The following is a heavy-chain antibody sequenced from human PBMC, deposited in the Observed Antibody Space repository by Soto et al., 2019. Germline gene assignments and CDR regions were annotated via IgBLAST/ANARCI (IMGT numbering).Heavy chain of an antibody. D-gene: IGHD2-2*01. V-gene: IGHV3-30-3*01. CDR3: ARGPSSLTRFDY. CDR2: ISYDGNNK. CDR1: GFTFSSDA. Sequence: QVQLVESGGGVVQPGRSLRLSCAASGFTFSSDAMHWVRQAPGKGLEWVAVISYDGNNKYYADSVKGRFTISRDNSKNTLDLQMNSLRAEDTAVYYCARGPSSLTRFDYWGQGTLVTVSS. J-gene: IGHJ4*02.